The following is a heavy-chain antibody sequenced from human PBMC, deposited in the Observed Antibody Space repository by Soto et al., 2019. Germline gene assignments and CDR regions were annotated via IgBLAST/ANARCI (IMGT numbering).Heavy chain of an antibody. Sequence: GASVKVSCKASGYTFTSYAMHWVRQAPGQRLEWMGWINAGNGNTKYSQKFQGRVTITRDTSASTAYMELSSLRSEDTAVYYCATGSGWYYRGYYFDYWGQGTLVTVSS. CDR1: GYTFTSYA. J-gene: IGHJ4*02. CDR2: INAGNGNT. D-gene: IGHD6-19*01. V-gene: IGHV1-3*01. CDR3: ATGSGWYYRGYYFDY.